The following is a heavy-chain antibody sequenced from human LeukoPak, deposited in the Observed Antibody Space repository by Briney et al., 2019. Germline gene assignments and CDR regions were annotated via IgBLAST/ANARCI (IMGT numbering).Heavy chain of an antibody. Sequence: PSETLSLTCAVYGGSFSGYYWSWIRQPPGKGLQWIGEINHSGSTNYNPSLKSRVTISVDTSKNQFSLKLSSVTAADTAVYYCARGVHSNYYYYYYMDVWGKGTTVTVSS. CDR1: GGSFSGYY. V-gene: IGHV4-34*01. CDR2: INHSGST. D-gene: IGHD6-13*01. J-gene: IGHJ6*03. CDR3: ARGVHSNYYYYYYMDV.